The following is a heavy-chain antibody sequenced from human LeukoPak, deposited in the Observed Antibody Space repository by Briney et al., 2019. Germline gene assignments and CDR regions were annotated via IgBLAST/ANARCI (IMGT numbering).Heavy chain of an antibody. V-gene: IGHV5-51*01. Sequence: GESLKISCRGSGYRFPKYWIGWVRQPPGKGLEWMGIIYPGDSHTRYSPPFQGQVTISVDESIGTVYLQWSSLKASDTAMYYCAWFWGGAFDIWGQGTMVTVSS. J-gene: IGHJ3*02. CDR1: GYRFPKYW. D-gene: IGHD3-10*01. CDR3: AWFWGGAFDI. CDR2: IYPGDSHT.